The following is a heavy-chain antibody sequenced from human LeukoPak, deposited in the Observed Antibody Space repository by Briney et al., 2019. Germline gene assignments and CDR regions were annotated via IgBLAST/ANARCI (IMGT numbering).Heavy chain of an antibody. V-gene: IGHV4-59*01. CDR2: IYYSGST. CDR1: GGSISSYY. Sequence: PSETLSLTCTVSGGSISSYYWSWIRQPPGKGLEWIGYIYYSGSTNYNPSLKSRVTISVDTSKNQFSLKLSSVTAADTTVYYCARETSQKGAHYMDVWGKGTTVTISS. D-gene: IGHD3-16*01. CDR3: ARETSQKGAHYMDV. J-gene: IGHJ6*03.